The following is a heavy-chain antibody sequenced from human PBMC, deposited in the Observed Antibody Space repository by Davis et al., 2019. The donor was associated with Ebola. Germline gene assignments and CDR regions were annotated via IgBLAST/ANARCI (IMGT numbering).Heavy chain of an antibody. CDR1: GFTFSSYW. V-gene: IGHV3-74*01. J-gene: IGHJ6*02. CDR2: INSDGSST. CDR3: ASEGPRGAYYYGMDV. D-gene: IGHD3-10*01. Sequence: HTGGSLRLSCAASGFTFSSYWMHWVRHAPGKGLVWVSRINSDGSSTSYADSVKGRFTISRDNAKNTLYLQMNSLRAEDTAVYYCASEGPRGAYYYGMDVWGQGTTVTVSS.